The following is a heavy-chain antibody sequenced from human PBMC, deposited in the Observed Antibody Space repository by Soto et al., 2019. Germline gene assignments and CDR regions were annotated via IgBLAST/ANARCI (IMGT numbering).Heavy chain of an antibody. CDR1: GGSISSGGYY. CDR3: ARDIVVVVAATGGYYYYGMDV. CDR2: IYYSGST. J-gene: IGHJ6*02. V-gene: IGHV4-31*03. Sequence: QVQLQESGPGLVKPSQTLSLTCTVSGGSISSGGYYWSWIRQHPGKGLEWIGYIYYSGSTYYNPSLKWRVTISVYTSKNQFSLKLSSVPAADTAVYYCARDIVVVVAATGGYYYYGMDVWGQGTTVTVSS. D-gene: IGHD2-15*01.